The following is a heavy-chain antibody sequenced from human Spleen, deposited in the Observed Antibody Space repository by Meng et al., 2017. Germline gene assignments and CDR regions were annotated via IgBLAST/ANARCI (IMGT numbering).Heavy chain of an antibody. J-gene: IGHJ4*02. CDR3: ARGSAGDYYFDS. D-gene: IGHD4-17*01. Sequence: QLQESCPGLVKPSDTRSLAVSVSGDSISNYYWNWLRQPAGKRLEWIGRTYVGGSTDYNPSLRSRATVSVDTSKNQISLRLASVTAADTAVYFCARGSAGDYYFDSWGQGTVVTVSS. V-gene: IGHV4-4*07. CDR2: TYVGGST. CDR1: GDSISNYY.